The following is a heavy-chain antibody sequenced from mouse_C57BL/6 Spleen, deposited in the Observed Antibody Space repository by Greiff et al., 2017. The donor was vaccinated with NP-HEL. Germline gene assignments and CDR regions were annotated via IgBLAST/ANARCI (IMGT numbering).Heavy chain of an antibody. D-gene: IGHD1-1*01. V-gene: IGHV1-82*01. CDR3: ARYYYGSSFYAMDY. CDR1: GYAFSSSW. CDR2: IYPGDGDT. Sequence: QVQLQQSGPELVKPGASVKISCKASGYAFSSSWMNWVKQRPGKGLEWIGRIYPGDGDTNYNGKFKSKATLTADKSSSTAYMQLSSLTSEDSAVYFCARYYYGSSFYAMDYWGQGTSVTVSS. J-gene: IGHJ4*01.